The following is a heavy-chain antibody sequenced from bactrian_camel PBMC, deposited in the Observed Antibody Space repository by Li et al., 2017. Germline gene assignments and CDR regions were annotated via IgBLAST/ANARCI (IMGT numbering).Heavy chain of an antibody. CDR3: AADPVCDSGLGWSPDEYNF. CDR1: GDRYSYNC. J-gene: IGHJ4*01. Sequence: QLVESGGGSVQAGGSLRLSCSVSGDRYSYNCVGWFRAAIGKEREGVAAISVGGRSYYGDSVKGRFTVSRDNSKDTAYLQMNSLTPDDAAMYYCAADPVCDSGLGWSPDEYNFVGQGTQVTVS. CDR2: ISVGGRS. V-gene: IGHV3S53*01. D-gene: IGHD1*01.